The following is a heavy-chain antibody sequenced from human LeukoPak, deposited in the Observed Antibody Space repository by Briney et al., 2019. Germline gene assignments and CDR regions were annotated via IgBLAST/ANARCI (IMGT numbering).Heavy chain of an antibody. J-gene: IGHJ5*02. CDR3: AREFCSSTSCSSNWFDP. V-gene: IGHV4-61*02. CDR2: IYTSGIT. CDR1: GDSISSGRYY. Sequence: SETLSLTCTVSGDSISSGRYYWSWIRQPAGKGLEWIGRIYTSGITKYKSSLQSRVTISVDTSKNQFSLKLSSVTAADTAVYYCAREFCSSTSCSSNWFDPWGQGTLVTVSS. D-gene: IGHD2-2*01.